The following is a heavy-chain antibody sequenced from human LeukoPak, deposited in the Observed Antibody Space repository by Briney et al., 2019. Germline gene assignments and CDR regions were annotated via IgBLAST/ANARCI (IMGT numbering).Heavy chain of an antibody. V-gene: IGHV3-23*01. J-gene: IGHJ4*02. CDR2: ISGSGGST. CDR1: GFTFSSYA. CDR3: AKGVKSSGWYPQIDY. D-gene: IGHD6-19*01. Sequence: GGSLRLSCAASGFTFSSYAMSWVRQAPGKGLEWVSAISGSGGSTYYADSVKGRFTISRDNSKNTLYLQMNSLRAEDTAVCYCAKGVKSSGWYPQIDYWGQGTLVTVSS.